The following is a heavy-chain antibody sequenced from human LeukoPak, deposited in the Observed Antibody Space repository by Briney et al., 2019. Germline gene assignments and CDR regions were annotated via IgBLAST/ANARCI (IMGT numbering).Heavy chain of an antibody. J-gene: IGHJ4*02. Sequence: GGSLRLSCAASGFSISNDWMSWVRQAPGKGLEWVARVKSRSAGETTDYAAPVKGRFTISRDDSKNTLYLQMNSLKTEDTAVYYCTLIQGWGSGSYYRDFWGQGTLVTVSS. D-gene: IGHD3-10*01. CDR3: TLIQGWGSGSYYRDF. CDR1: GFSISNDW. V-gene: IGHV3-15*01. CDR2: VKSRSAGETT.